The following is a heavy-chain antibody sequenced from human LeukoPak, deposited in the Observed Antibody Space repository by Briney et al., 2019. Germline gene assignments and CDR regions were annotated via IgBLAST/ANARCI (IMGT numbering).Heavy chain of an antibody. CDR3: ARDNRGSFDH. Sequence: PGGSLRLSCAASGFTFSSYCMHWVRQVPGKGLVWVSRINSDGSNTNYADSVKGRFTISRDNAKNTLFLQMNSLRAEDTAVFYWARDNRGSFDHWGQGTLVTVSS. CDR1: GFTFSSYC. V-gene: IGHV3-74*01. CDR2: INSDGSNT. D-gene: IGHD3-16*01. J-gene: IGHJ4*02.